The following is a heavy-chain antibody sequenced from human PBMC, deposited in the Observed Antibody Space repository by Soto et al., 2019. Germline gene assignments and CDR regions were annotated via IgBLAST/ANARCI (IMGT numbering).Heavy chain of an antibody. Sequence: QVQLVQSGAEVKKPGSSVKVSCKASGGTFSSYAISWVRQAPGQGLEWMGVIIPMFDTANYAQKFQGRVTITADESTSTAYMELSSLRSEDTAVYYCARVSKVAGTGYYYHGMDVWGQGTTVTVSS. CDR1: GGTFSSYA. J-gene: IGHJ6*02. CDR3: ARVSKVAGTGYYYHGMDV. D-gene: IGHD6-13*01. CDR2: IIPMFDTA. V-gene: IGHV1-69*01.